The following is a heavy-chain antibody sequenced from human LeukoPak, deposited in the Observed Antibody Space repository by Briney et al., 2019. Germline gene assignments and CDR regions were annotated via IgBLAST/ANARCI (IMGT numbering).Heavy chain of an antibody. D-gene: IGHD3-22*01. CDR2: IIPILGIA. CDR3: ARDATYYYDSSGYFLNDAFDI. J-gene: IGHJ3*02. Sequence: SVKVSCKASGGTFSSYSISWVRQAPGKGVEWMGRIIPILGIANYAQKFQGRVTITADKSTSTVYMELSSLRSEDTAVCYCARDATYYYDSSGYFLNDAFDIWGQETMVTVSS. V-gene: IGHV1-69*04. CDR1: GGTFSSYS.